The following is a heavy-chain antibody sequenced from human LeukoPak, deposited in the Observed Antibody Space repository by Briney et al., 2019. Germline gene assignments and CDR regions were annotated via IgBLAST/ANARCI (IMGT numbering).Heavy chain of an antibody. V-gene: IGHV1-69*05. CDR3: ARGESSGYYRLAEHYYYYMDV. Sequence: GASVKVSCKASGGTFSSYAISWVRQAPGQGLEWMGGIIPIFGTANYAQKFQGRVTITTDESTSTAYMELSSLRSEDTAVYYCARGESSGYYRLAEHYYYYMDVWGKGTTVTVSS. CDR2: IIPIFGTA. CDR1: GGTFSSYA. J-gene: IGHJ6*03. D-gene: IGHD3-22*01.